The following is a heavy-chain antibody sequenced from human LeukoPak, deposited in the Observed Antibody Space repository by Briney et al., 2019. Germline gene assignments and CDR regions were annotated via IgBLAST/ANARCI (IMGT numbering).Heavy chain of an antibody. D-gene: IGHD3-10*01. CDR2: IYYSGST. Sequence: SETLSLTCTVSGGSISSGGYYWSWIRQHPGKGLEWIGYIYYSGSTYYNPSLKGRVTISVDTSKNQFSLKLSSVTAADTAVYYCARGRGITMVRGVYFDYWGQGTLVTVSS. V-gene: IGHV4-31*03. CDR3: ARGRGITMVRGVYFDY. J-gene: IGHJ4*02. CDR1: GGSISSGGYY.